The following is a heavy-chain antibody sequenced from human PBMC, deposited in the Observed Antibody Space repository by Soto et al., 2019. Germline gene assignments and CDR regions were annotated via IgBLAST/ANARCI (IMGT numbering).Heavy chain of an antibody. CDR2: IHYSGST. J-gene: IGHJ4*02. V-gene: IGHV4-59*01. Sequence: ETLCPTCPVSGGSISGSYWSWIWQTPGKVLEWVGYIHYSGSTNYNPSLKSRVTMSVDSAKNQFSLQLSSVTAADTAVYFCTKYRRTDAEGYSFGYWGQGALVTVYS. D-gene: IGHD2-15*01. CDR3: TKYRRTDAEGYSFGY. CDR1: GGSISGSY.